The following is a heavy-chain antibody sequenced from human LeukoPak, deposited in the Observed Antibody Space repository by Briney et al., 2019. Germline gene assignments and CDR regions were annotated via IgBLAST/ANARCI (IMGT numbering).Heavy chain of an antibody. CDR2: IYYSGNT. V-gene: IGHV4-59*01. D-gene: IGHD3-9*01. CDR1: GGSINNYY. J-gene: IGHJ4*02. Sequence: PETLSLTCTVSGGSINNYYWSWIRQPPGNGLEWIGYIYYSGNTNYNPSLKSRVTISLDTSKNQFSLQLSSVTAADTAVYYCARGSRYFDWFSYFDYWGQGILVTVSS. CDR3: ARGSRYFDWFSYFDY.